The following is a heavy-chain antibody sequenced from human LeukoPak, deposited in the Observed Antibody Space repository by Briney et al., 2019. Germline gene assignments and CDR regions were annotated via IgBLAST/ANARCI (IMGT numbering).Heavy chain of an antibody. CDR3: ARRYFDY. Sequence: PGGSLRLSCAASGFTLSIYWMSWVRQAPGKGLEWVANIKQDGSEKYYVDSVKGRFTISRDNAKNSLYLQMNSLRAEDTAVYYCARRYFDYWGQGTLVTVSS. CDR2: IKQDGSEK. J-gene: IGHJ4*02. V-gene: IGHV3-7*01. D-gene: IGHD1-14*01. CDR1: GFTLSIYW.